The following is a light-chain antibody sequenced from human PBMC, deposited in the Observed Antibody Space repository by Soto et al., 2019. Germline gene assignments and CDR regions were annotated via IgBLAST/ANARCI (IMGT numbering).Light chain of an antibody. CDR3: QKFYGTPFT. CDR1: RDVLFSSTRRNY. J-gene: IGKJ3*01. V-gene: IGKV4-1*01. Sequence: DIVMTQFPESLTVSLGERATINCKSSRDVLFSSTRRNYLAWYQQRPGQPPKLLISWASTRESGVPDRFSGSGSGSHFTLNIDKLQAEDAAVYYCQKFYGTPFTFGPGTKLDVK. CDR2: WAS.